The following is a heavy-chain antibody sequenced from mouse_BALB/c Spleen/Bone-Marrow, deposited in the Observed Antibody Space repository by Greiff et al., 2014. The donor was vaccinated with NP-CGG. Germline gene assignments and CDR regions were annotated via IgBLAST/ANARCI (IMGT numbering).Heavy chain of an antibody. CDR2: INPSSGYT. D-gene: IGHD4-1*01. J-gene: IGHJ3*01. V-gene: IGHV1-4*02. Sequence: VQLQQSGAELARPGASVKMSCKASGYTFTSYTIQWVKQRPGQGLEWIGYINPSSGYTDYNQKFKDKTTLTADKSSNTAYMQLTSLTSEDSAVYSCAREARTGAGFTYWGQGTLVTVSA. CDR3: AREARTGAGFTY. CDR1: GYTFTSYT.